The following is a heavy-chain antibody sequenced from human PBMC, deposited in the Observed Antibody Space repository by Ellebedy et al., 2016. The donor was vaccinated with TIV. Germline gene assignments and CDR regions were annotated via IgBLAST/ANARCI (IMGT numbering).Heavy chain of an antibody. CDR1: GFSLSTSRLS. D-gene: IGHD6-19*01. Sequence: SGPTLVKPTQTLTLTCTFSGFSLSTSRLSVSWIRQPPGKALEWLARLDWDDDKFYSTSLRTRVTLSKDSSENQVVLTMTNMDPEDTATYYCARISSGWGFDYWGQGALVTVSS. CDR3: ARISSGWGFDY. J-gene: IGHJ4*02. CDR2: LDWDDDK. V-gene: IGHV2-70*17.